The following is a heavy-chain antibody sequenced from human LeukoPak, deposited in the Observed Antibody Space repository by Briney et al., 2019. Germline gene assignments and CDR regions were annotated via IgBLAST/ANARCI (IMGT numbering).Heavy chain of an antibody. CDR1: GFTFSSYA. CDR3: ARVRFDYLAARPISYYYYYYMDV. Sequence: GGSLRLSCAASGFTFSSYAMHWVRQAPGKGLEWVALISYDGSNKYYTDSVKGRFTISRDNSKNTLYLQMNSLRAEDTAVYYCARVRFDYLAARPISYYYYYYMDVWGKGTTVTVSS. J-gene: IGHJ6*03. D-gene: IGHD6-6*01. CDR2: ISYDGSNK. V-gene: IGHV3-30*04.